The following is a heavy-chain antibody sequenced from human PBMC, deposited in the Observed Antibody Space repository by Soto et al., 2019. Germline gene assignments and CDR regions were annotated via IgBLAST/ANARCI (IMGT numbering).Heavy chain of an antibody. D-gene: IGHD2-15*01. CDR2: IYYSGST. CDR1: GGCISSGDYY. Sequence: SETLSLTCTLSGGCISSGDYYWSWIRQPPGKGLEWIGYIYYSGSTYYNPSLKSRVTISVDTSKNQFSLKLSSVTAAHTAVYYCARDPVFVSGGSWPFDYWGQGTLVTVSS. V-gene: IGHV4-30-4*01. CDR3: ARDPVFVSGGSWPFDY. J-gene: IGHJ4*02.